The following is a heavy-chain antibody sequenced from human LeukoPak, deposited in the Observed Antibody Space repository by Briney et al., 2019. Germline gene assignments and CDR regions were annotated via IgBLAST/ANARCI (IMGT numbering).Heavy chain of an antibody. J-gene: IGHJ4*02. CDR3: ASLVGATIDY. Sequence: SETLSLTCTVSGGSISSGGYYWSWIRQPPGKGLEWIGYIYHSGSTYYNPSLKSRVTISVDRSKNQFSLKLSSVTAADTAVYYCASLVGATIDYWGQGTLVTVSS. V-gene: IGHV4-30-2*01. CDR1: GGSISSGGYY. D-gene: IGHD1-26*01. CDR2: IYHSGST.